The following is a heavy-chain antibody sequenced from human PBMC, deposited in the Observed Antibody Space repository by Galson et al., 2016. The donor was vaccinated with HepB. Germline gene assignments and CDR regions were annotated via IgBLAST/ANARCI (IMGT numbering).Heavy chain of an antibody. V-gene: IGHV2-70*10. Sequence: PALVKPTQTLTLTCNLSGFSLSTSAMSVSWIRQPPGKALEWVARIDWDDDKYYSTSLKSRLTNSKDTSNNQVVLTITNMDSVDTATYYCARPYCTSAGCYYDAFDIWVEWTMVNVSS. J-gene: IGHJ3*02. CDR3: ARPYCTSAGCYYDAFDI. CDR2: IDWDDDK. CDR1: GFSLSTSAMS. D-gene: IGHD2-2*01.